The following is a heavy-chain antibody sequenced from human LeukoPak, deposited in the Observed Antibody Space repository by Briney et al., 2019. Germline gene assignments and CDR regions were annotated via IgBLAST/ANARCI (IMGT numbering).Heavy chain of an antibody. J-gene: IGHJ4*02. CDR1: GGSISSGSYY. CDR2: IYYSGST. Sequence: SETLSLTCTVSGGSISSGSYYWSWIRQPAGKGLEWIGYIYYSGSTNYNPSLKSRVTISVDTSKNQFSLKLSSVTAADTAVYYCARHTSGYDSVDYWGQGTLVTVSS. CDR3: ARHTSGYDSVDY. V-gene: IGHV4-61*10. D-gene: IGHD5-12*01.